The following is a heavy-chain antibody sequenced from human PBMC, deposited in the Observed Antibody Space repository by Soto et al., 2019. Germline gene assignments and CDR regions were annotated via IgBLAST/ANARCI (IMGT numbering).Heavy chain of an antibody. V-gene: IGHV3-15*01. Sequence: GGSLRLSCAASGFSFSNAWMSWVRQAPGKGLEWVGRIKSKTDGERTDYAAPVKGRFTISRDDSKSTVYLQMQSLAPEDTAISYCLTDYVRLDRAFWSGFFVPWGPGTMATVCS. CDR1: GFSFSNAW. D-gene: IGHD3-3*01. CDR2: IKSKTDGERT. J-gene: IGHJ5*02. CDR3: LTDYVRLDRAFWSGFFVP.